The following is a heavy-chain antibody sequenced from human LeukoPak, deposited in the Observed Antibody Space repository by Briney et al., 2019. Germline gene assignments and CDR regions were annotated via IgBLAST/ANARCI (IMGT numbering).Heavy chain of an antibody. CDR3: ARAPPSNYVDY. CDR1: GGSISSGSYY. J-gene: IGHJ4*02. V-gene: IGHV4-61*02. Sequence: SQTLSLTCTVSGGSISSGSYYWGWIRQPAGKGLEWIGRIYTSGSTNYNPSLKSRVTISVDTSKNQFSLKLSSVTAADTAVYYCARAPPSNYVDYWGQGTLVTVSS. D-gene: IGHD4-11*01. CDR2: IYTSGST.